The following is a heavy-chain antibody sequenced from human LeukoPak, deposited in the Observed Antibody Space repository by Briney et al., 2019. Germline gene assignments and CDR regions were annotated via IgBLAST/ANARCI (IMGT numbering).Heavy chain of an antibody. D-gene: IGHD3-10*01. V-gene: IGHV4-30-2*01. CDR3: AREGRSGSYRY. CDR1: GGSISSGGYS. Sequence: SQTLSLTCAVSGGSISSGGYSWSWIRQPPGKGLEWIGYIYHSESTYYNPSLKSRVTISVDRSKNQFSLKLSSVTAADTAVYYCAREGRSGSYRYWGQGTLVTVSS. CDR2: IYHSEST. J-gene: IGHJ4*02.